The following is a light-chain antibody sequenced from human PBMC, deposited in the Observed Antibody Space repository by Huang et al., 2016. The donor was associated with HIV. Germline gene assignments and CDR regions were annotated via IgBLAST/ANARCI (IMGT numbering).Light chain of an antibody. CDR3: LQDYSYPYT. Sequence: AIQMTQSPSSLSASVGDRVTITCRASQGIGDDLGWYQQKPGKAPKPLIYAASSLQNAVPSKFSGSGSGTDFTLTISSLQPEDSATYYCLQDYSYPYTFGQGTKLEIK. CDR1: QGIGDD. CDR2: AAS. V-gene: IGKV1-6*01. J-gene: IGKJ2*01.